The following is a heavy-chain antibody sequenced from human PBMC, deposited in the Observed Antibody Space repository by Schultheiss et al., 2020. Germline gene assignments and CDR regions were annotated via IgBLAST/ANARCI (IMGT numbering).Heavy chain of an antibody. V-gene: IGHV3-30*03. CDR2: ISYDGSNK. D-gene: IGHD3-10*01. J-gene: IGHJ4*02. CDR3: ASRGAVYRGLEY. Sequence: GGSLRLSCAASGFTFSSYGMHWVRQAPGKGLEWVAVISYDGSNKYYVDSVKGRFTISRDNSRNTVYLQMNRLRAEDTAVYYCASRGAVYRGLEYWGQGTLVTVSS. CDR1: GFTFSSYG.